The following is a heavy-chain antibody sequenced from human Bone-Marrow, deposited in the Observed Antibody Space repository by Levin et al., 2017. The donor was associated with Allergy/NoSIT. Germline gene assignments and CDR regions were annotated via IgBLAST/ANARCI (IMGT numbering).Heavy chain of an antibody. CDR1: GFTVSSNY. CDR3: ASLGWYSSSWYYYYGMDV. Sequence: GESLKISCAASGFTVSSNYMSWVRQAPGKGLEWVSVIYSGGSTYYADSVKGRFTISRDNSKNTLYLQMNSLRAEDTTVYYCASLGWYSSSWYYYYGMDVWGQGTTVTVSS. D-gene: IGHD6-13*01. J-gene: IGHJ6*02. V-gene: IGHV3-53*01. CDR2: IYSGGST.